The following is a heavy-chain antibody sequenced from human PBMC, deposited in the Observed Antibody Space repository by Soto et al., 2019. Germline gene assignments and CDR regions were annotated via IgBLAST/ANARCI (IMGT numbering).Heavy chain of an antibody. Sequence: AGGSLRLSCAASGFTFSSYAMHWVRQAPGKGLEWVAVISYDGSNKYYADSVKGRFTISRDNSKNTLYLQMNSLRAEDTAVYYCAREALNYYYGMDVWGQGTTVTVSS. CDR2: ISYDGSNK. D-gene: IGHD3-9*01. CDR1: GFTFSSYA. CDR3: AREALNYYYGMDV. J-gene: IGHJ6*02. V-gene: IGHV3-30-3*01.